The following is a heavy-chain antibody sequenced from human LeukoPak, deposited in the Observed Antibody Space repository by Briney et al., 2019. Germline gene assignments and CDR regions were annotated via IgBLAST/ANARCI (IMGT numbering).Heavy chain of an antibody. J-gene: IGHJ3*02. Sequence: PGGSLRLSCAASGFTFSSYEMNWVRQAPGKGLEWVSYISSSGSTIYYADSVKGRFTISRDNSKNTLYLQMNSLRAEGTAVYYCATKGRENDAFDIWGQGTMVTVSS. CDR2: ISSSGSTI. V-gene: IGHV3-48*03. CDR3: ATKGRENDAFDI. CDR1: GFTFSSYE.